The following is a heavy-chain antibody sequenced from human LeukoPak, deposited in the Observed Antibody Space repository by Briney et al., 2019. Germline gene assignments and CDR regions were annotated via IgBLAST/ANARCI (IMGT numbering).Heavy chain of an antibody. D-gene: IGHD2/OR15-2a*01. CDR1: GGSISSSSYY. J-gene: IGHJ4*02. Sequence: SETLSLTCTVSGGSISSSSYYWAWIRQPPGRGLEWIVSIYYGGRTYHNPSLKSRVTISVDTSKNQVSLRLSSVTAADTAVYFCATMGGEDRGSTTGDYWGQGTLVTVSS. CDR3: ATMGGEDRGSTTGDY. CDR2: IYYGGRT. V-gene: IGHV4-39*07.